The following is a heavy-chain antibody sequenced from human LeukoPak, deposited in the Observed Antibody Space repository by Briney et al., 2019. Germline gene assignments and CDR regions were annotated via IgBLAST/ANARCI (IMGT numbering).Heavy chain of an antibody. CDR2: IYYSGST. V-gene: IGHV4-59*01. Sequence: SETLSLTCTVSGSSISSYYWSWIRQPPGKGLEWIGYIYYSGSTNYNPSLKSRVTISVDTSKNQFSLKLSSVTAADTAVYYCARRVYYYGSGSSGTFDYWGQGTLVTVSS. CDR3: ARRVYYYGSGSSGTFDY. D-gene: IGHD3-10*01. J-gene: IGHJ4*02. CDR1: GSSISSYY.